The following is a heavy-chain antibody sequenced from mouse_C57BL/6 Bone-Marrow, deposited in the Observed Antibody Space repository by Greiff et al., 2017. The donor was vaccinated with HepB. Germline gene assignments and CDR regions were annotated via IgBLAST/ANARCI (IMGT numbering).Heavy chain of an antibody. V-gene: IGHV1-81*01. J-gene: IGHJ2*01. CDR3: ARGLLPRVDY. CDR1: GYTFTSYG. CDR2: IYPRSGNT. Sequence: VQLVESGAELARPGASVKLSCKASGYTFTSYGISWVKQRTGQGLEWIGEIYPRSGNTYYNEKFKGKATLTADKSSSTAYMELRSLTSEDSAVYFCARGLLPRVDYWGQGTTLTVSS. D-gene: IGHD6-1*01.